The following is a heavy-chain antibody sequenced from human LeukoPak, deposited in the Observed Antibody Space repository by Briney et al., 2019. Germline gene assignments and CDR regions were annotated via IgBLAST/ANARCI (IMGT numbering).Heavy chain of an antibody. V-gene: IGHV1-18*01. CDR2: ISAYNGNT. CDR1: GYTFTSYG. Sequence: ASVKVSCKASGYTFTSYGISWVRQAPGQGLEWVGWISAYNGNTNYAQKLQGRVTMITDTSTSTAYMELRSLRSDDTAVYYCARDLMEVPAAMSYYGMDVWGQGTTVTVSS. CDR3: ARDLMEVPAAMSYYGMDV. J-gene: IGHJ6*02. D-gene: IGHD2-2*01.